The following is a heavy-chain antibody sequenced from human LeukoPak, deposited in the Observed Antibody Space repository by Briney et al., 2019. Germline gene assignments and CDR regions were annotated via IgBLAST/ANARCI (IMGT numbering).Heavy chain of an antibody. CDR1: GFTFSSYA. J-gene: IGHJ4*02. CDR3: AKDGEYFNFAS. V-gene: IGHV3-30*04. CDR2: ISYDGSNK. D-gene: IGHD4-17*01. Sequence: GGSLRLSCAASGFTFSSYAMHWVRQAPGKGLEWVAVISYDGSNKYYADSVKGRFTISRDNSKNTLYLQMNSLRAEDTAVYCCAKDGEYFNFASWGQGTLVTVSS.